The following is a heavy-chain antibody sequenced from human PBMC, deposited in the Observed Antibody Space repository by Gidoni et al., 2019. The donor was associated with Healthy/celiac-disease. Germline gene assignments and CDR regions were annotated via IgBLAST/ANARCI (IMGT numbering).Heavy chain of an antibody. CDR3: ARVQQPGGCFDY. Sequence: QVQLVESGGGVVQPGRSLRLSCAASGFTFSSYAMHWVRQAPGKGLEWVAVISYDGSNKYYADSVKGRFTISRDNSKNTLYLQMNSLRAEDTAVYYCARVQQPGGCFDYWGQGTLVTVSS. J-gene: IGHJ4*02. CDR1: GFTFSSYA. CDR2: ISYDGSNK. D-gene: IGHD6-13*01. V-gene: IGHV3-30*01.